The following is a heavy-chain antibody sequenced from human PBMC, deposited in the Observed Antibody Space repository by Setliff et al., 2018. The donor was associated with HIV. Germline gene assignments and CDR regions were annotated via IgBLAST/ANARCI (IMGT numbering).Heavy chain of an antibody. V-gene: IGHV4-59*01. CDR1: GDSISNYY. CDR3: ARGGVTAVWDLTD. J-gene: IGHJ4*02. D-gene: IGHD2-21*02. Sequence: PSETLSLTCTVSGDSISNYYWTWIRQPPGKGLEWIGYIYYSGTTNYNPSLESRVTISLDRFKNQFALQMTSVTTADTAVYYCARGGVTAVWDLTDWGQGILVTVSS. CDR2: IYYSGTT.